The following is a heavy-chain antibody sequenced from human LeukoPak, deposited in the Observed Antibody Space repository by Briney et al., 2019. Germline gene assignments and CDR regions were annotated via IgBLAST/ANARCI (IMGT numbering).Heavy chain of an antibody. CDR1: GYTFTSYY. V-gene: IGHV1-46*01. CDR3: ARDLSYYGSGSLFQH. D-gene: IGHD3-10*01. J-gene: IGHJ1*01. CDR2: INPSGGST. Sequence: ASVKVSCKASGYTFTSYYMHWVRQAPGQGLEWMGIINPSGGSTSYAQKFQGRVTMTRDTSTSTVYMELSSLRSEDTAVYYCARDLSYYGSGSLFQHWGQGTLVTVSS.